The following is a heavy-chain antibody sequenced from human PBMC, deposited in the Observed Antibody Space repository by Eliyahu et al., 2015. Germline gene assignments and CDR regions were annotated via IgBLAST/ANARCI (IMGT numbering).Heavy chain of an antibody. V-gene: IGHV1-69*01. Sequence: QVQLVQSGAEVKKPGSSVMVSCKPSGGTFATYAFSWVRQAPGQGLEWMGGIVPTFESTIYAQKFQGRVTITADASTTTVYMDLSSLTSDDTAVYYCSRGWREGYGYGHMDVWGKGTTVTVSS. J-gene: IGHJ6*03. D-gene: IGHD5-12*01. CDR3: SRGWREGYGYGHMDV. CDR1: GGTFATYA. CDR2: IVPTFEST.